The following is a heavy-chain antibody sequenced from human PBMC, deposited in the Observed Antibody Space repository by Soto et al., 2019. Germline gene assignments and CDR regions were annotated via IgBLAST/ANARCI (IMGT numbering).Heavy chain of an antibody. CDR3: ARRYGGNFDY. J-gene: IGHJ4*02. CDR1: GGSINSYY. CDR2: IYYSGST. Sequence: QVQLQESGPGLVKPSETLSLTCTVSGGSINSYYWSWIRQPPGKGLEWIGYIYYSGSTNYNPSLKSRVTISVDKSKNHFSLKLRSVTGADTAVYYCARRYGGNFDYWGQGTLVTVSS. D-gene: IGHD1-26*01. V-gene: IGHV4-59*01.